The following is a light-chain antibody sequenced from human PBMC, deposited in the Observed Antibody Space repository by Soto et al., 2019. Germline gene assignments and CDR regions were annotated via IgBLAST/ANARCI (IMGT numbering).Light chain of an antibody. CDR1: QVIRTS. V-gene: IGKV1-9*01. CDR2: AAS. Sequence: DIQLTQSPSFLSPSIGESVTITCRASQVIRTSLAWYQVKPGKAPKLLIYAASPLESGVPSRFSATVSGTEFSLTITSLQPEDFATYYCQQLFDSTITFGQGTRLEIK. CDR3: QQLFDSTIT. J-gene: IGKJ5*01.